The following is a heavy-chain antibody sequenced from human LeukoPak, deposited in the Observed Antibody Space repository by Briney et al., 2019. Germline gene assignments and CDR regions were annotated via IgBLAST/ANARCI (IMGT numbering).Heavy chain of an antibody. D-gene: IGHD1-14*01. CDR3: ARRHYQTTPWFAP. CDR2: IDYRGST. CDR1: GGSFSGYF. Sequence: PSETLSLTCAVYGGSFSGYFWSWIRQPPGKGLEWIGEIDYRGSTNYNPSLKSRVIILVDTSENHFSLKLSSVTAVDTAVYYCARRHYQTTPWFAPWGQGTLVTVSS. J-gene: IGHJ5*02. V-gene: IGHV4-34*01.